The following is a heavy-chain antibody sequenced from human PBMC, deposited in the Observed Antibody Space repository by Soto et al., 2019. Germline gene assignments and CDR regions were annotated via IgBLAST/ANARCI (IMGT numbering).Heavy chain of an antibody. D-gene: IGHD3-16*01. CDR3: ARMGDVPYYYYGLDV. Sequence: QVQLVQSGAEVKKRGASVKVSCKASGYSFTRYGISWVRQAPGQGLEWMGWISGYNANTNYPENLQGRVTMTTDTSTSTAYMEVRNLISDDTAVYYCARMGDVPYYYYGLDVWGQGTTVTVSS. J-gene: IGHJ6*02. CDR2: ISGYNANT. CDR1: GYSFTRYG. V-gene: IGHV1-18*01.